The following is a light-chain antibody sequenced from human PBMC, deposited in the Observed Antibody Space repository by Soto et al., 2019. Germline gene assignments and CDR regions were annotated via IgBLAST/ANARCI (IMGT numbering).Light chain of an antibody. J-gene: IGKJ1*01. CDR1: QGVSSY. CDR2: DAS. V-gene: IGKV3-11*01. Sequence: EIVLTQSPATLSLSPGEGAALSCRASQGVSSYLAWYQQKPGQAPRLLIYDASNRATGIPARFSGSGSGTDFTLTISSLEPEDFAVYYCQQRSNWPRTFGQGTKV. CDR3: QQRSNWPRT.